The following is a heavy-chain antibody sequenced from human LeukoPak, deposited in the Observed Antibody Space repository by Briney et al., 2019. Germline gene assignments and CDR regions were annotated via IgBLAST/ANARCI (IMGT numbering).Heavy chain of an antibody. J-gene: IGHJ4*02. CDR2: ISYDGSNK. CDR3: AREEFGATSTPSFDY. V-gene: IGHV3-30*03. Sequence: GGSLRLSCAASGFTFSSYGMHWVRQAPGKGLEWVAVISYDGSNKYYADSVKGRFTISRDNSKNTLYLQMNSLRAEDTAVYYCAREEFGATSTPSFDYWGQGTRVTVSS. CDR1: GFTFSSYG. D-gene: IGHD1-26*01.